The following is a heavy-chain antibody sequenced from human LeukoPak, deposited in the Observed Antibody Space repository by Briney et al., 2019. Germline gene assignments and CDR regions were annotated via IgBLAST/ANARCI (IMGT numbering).Heavy chain of an antibody. D-gene: IGHD2-21*01. CDR1: GFTVSSNF. J-gene: IGHJ6*02. CDR3: ARDAYSNYYGMDV. V-gene: IGHV3-53*01. Sequence: PGGSLRLSCAASGFTVSSNFTSWVGQAPGKGLEWVSVIYTGGSTFYADSVRGRFTISRDNSKNTAHLQMNNLRAEDTAVYYCARDAYSNYYGMDVWGQGTTVTVSS. CDR2: IYTGGST.